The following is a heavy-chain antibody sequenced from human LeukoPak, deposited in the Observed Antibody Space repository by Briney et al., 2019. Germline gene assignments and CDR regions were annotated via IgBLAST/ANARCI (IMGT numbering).Heavy chain of an antibody. CDR2: IYYSGST. J-gene: IGHJ4*02. CDR3: ARDKGEYYDSSGYLDY. D-gene: IGHD3-22*01. CDR1: GGSISSYY. V-gene: IGHV4-59*01. Sequence: SETLSLTCTVSGGSISSYYWSWIRQPPGKGLEWIGYIYYSGSTNYNPSLKSRVTISVDTSKNQFSLKLSSVTAADTAVYYCARDKGEYYDSSGYLDYWGQGTLVTVSS.